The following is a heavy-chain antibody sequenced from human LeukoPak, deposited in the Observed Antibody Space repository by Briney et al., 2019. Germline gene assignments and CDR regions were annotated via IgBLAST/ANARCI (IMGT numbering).Heavy chain of an antibody. J-gene: IGHJ4*02. CDR2: IKYDGSEK. CDR3: ARGVGLSGYDLIDY. D-gene: IGHD5-12*01. CDR1: GVLLAACR. V-gene: IGHV3-7*01. Sequence: GGSLRLSCVDCGVLLAACRITWARQAPGKGLEWVADIKYDGSEKYYGDSVKGRFTVSRDNAKNSLYLQMNSLRAEDTAMYYCARGVGLSGYDLIDYWGQGTLVTVSS.